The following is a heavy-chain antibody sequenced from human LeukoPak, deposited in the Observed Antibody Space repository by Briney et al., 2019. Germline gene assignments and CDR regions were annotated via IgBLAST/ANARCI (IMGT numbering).Heavy chain of an antibody. D-gene: IGHD6-13*01. CDR1: GGSVSNYY. Sequence: PSETLSLTCTVSGGSVSNYYWSWIRQPPGKGLEWIGNIYYSGSTNYNPSLKSRVTISLDTSKNQFSLELSSVTAADTAVYYCARASSSSWYSFDFWGQGTVVTVSS. V-gene: IGHV4-59*02. CDR3: ARASSSSWYSFDF. J-gene: IGHJ3*01. CDR2: IYYSGST.